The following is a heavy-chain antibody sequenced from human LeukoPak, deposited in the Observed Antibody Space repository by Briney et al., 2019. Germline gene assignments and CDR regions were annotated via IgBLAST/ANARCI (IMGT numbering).Heavy chain of an antibody. CDR3: ARDPYSSGWYDY. CDR2: ISSSSSYI. D-gene: IGHD6-19*01. V-gene: IGHV3-21*01. CDR1: RFTFSSYS. Sequence: GGSLRLSCAASRFTFSSYSMNGVRQAPGKGLEWVSSISSSSSYIYYADSVKGRFTISRDNAKNSLYLQMNSLRAEDTAVYYCARDPYSSGWYDYWGQGTLVTVSS. J-gene: IGHJ4*02.